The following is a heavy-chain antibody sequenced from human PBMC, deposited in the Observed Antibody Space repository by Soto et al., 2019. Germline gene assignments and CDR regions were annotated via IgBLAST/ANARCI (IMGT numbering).Heavy chain of an antibody. D-gene: IGHD2-21*02. CDR3: TRLEERGCFGDDCYSAFDL. V-gene: IGHV3-73*02. Sequence: EVQLVESGGGLVQPGGSLKLSCATSGFIFSDSAVHWVRQAPGKGLEWIARIRTKTNSYATAYVASVQGRFTVSRDESKNTAYWQMNSLKTVDTAIYYCTRLEERGCFGDDCYSAFDLWGPGTLVTVSS. J-gene: IGHJ4*02. CDR2: IRTKTNSYAT. CDR1: GFIFSDSA.